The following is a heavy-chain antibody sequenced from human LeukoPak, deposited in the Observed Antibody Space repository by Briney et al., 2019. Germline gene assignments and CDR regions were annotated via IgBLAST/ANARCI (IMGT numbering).Heavy chain of an antibody. J-gene: IGHJ3*02. CDR3: ARDPNGDYIGAFDM. CDR1: GFTFSAYA. D-gene: IGHD4-17*01. CDR2: IRGGGTSE. Sequence: AGGSLRLSCTASGFTFSAYAMMWVRQAPGRGPEGVSAIRGGGTSEFYADSVKGRFRISRDNSKDTLFLQMNSLRAEDTAVYYCARDPNGDYIGAFDMWGPGTMVTVSS. V-gene: IGHV3-23*01.